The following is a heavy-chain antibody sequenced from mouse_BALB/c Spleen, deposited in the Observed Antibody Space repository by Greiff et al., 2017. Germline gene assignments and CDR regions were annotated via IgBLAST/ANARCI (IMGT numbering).Heavy chain of an antibody. V-gene: IGHV1S56*01. CDR1: GYTFTSYY. J-gene: IGHJ1*01. CDR2: IYPGNVNT. Sequence: VQLVESGPELVKPGASVRISCKASGYTFTSYYIHWVKQRPGQGLEWIGWIYPGNVNTKYNEKFKGKATLTADKSSSTAYMQLSSLTSEDSAVYFCARSWSYWYFDVWGAGTTVTVSS. CDR3: ARSWSYWYFDV.